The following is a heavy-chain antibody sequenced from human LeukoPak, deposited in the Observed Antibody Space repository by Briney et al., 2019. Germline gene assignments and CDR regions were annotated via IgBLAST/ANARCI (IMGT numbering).Heavy chain of an antibody. D-gene: IGHD4-17*01. CDR2: INSRSGII. CDR1: GFTFSSYA. J-gene: IGHJ4*02. Sequence: GGSLRLSCAASGFTFSSYAMNWVRQAPGKGLEWVSYINSRSGIIRYADSVKGRFTISRDNAKKSLDLRMNSLRAEDTAVYYCARDARDYGDYDYWGQGTLVTVSS. V-gene: IGHV3-48*01. CDR3: ARDARDYGDYDY.